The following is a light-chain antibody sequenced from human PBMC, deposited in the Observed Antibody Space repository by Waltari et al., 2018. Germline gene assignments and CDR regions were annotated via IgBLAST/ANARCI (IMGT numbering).Light chain of an antibody. Sequence: EIVLTQSPGTLSLSPGEGATLSCRTSQTIRTTYLAWYQQKPGQAPTLLIYGTFTRATGIPDRFTGSGSGTHFSLTSSSLEPEDFATYYCQQYDISPLTFGGGTKVEIK. CDR1: QTIRTTY. J-gene: IGKJ4*01. V-gene: IGKV3-20*01. CDR2: GTF. CDR3: QQYDISPLT.